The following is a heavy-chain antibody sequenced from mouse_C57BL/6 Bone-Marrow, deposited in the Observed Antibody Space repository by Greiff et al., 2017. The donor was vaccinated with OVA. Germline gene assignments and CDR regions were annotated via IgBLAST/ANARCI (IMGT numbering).Heavy chain of an antibody. D-gene: IGHD1-1*01. CDR3: ARLRYGSSRDYFDY. J-gene: IGHJ2*01. CDR2: IYIGNGYT. CDR1: GYTFTSYG. V-gene: IGHV1-58*01. Sequence: EVKVVESGAELVRPGSSVKMSCKTSGYTFTSYGINWVKQRPGQGLEWIGYIYIGNGYTEYNEKFKGKATLTSDTSSSTAYMQLSSLTSEDSAIYFCARLRYGSSRDYFDYWGQGTTLTVSS.